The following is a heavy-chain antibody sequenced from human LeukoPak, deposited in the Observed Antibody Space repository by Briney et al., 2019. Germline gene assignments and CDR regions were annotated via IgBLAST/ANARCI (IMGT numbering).Heavy chain of an antibody. CDR3: ARSESLAARSIYYMDV. D-gene: IGHD6-6*01. V-gene: IGHV4-34*01. J-gene: IGHJ6*03. CDR2: IKHSGST. Sequence: SETLSLTCAVYGGSFSGYYWSWIRQPPGKGLEWIGEIKHSGSTNYNPSLKSRVTISVDTSKNQFSLKLSSVTAADTAVYYCARSESLAARSIYYMDVWGKGTTVTVSS. CDR1: GGSFSGYY.